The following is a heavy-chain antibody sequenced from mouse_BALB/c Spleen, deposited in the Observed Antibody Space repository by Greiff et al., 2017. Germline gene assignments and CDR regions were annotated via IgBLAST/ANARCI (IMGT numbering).Heavy chain of an antibody. CDR2: IDPSDSYT. Sequence: VQLQQPGAELVKPGASVKMSCKASGYTFTSYWLPWVKQRPGQGLEWIGVIDPSDSYTSYNQKFKGKATLTVDTSSSTAYMQLSSLTSEDSAVYYCTRKDRYDGDYYAMDYWGQGTSVTVSS. J-gene: IGHJ4*01. CDR3: TRKDRYDGDYYAMDY. D-gene: IGHD2-14*01. V-gene: IGHV1S127*01. CDR1: GYTFTSYW.